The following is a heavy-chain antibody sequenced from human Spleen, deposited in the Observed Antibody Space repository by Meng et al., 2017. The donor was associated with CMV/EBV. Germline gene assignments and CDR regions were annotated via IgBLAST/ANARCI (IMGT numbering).Heavy chain of an antibody. CDR2: IRYDGSNK. V-gene: IGHV3-30*02. J-gene: IGHJ6*02. CDR3: AKGHSSYDFWSGYPGTHYYYYGMDV. D-gene: IGHD3-3*01. CDR1: GFTFSSYG. Sequence: GESLKISCAASGFTFSSYGMHWVRQAPGKGLEWVAFIRYDGSNKYYADSVKGRFTISRDNSKNTLYLQMNSPRAEDTAVYYCAKGHSSYDFWSGYPGTHYYYYGMDVWGQGTTVTVSS.